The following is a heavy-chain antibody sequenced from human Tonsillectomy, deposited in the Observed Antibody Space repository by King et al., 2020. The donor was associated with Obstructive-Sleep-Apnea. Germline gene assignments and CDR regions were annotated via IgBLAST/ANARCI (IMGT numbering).Heavy chain of an antibody. Sequence: QLQESGPGLLKPSETLSLTCTVSGGSISTYYWSWIRQPPGKGLEWIGYIYYSGSTNHNPSLRSRVTISVDTSKNHFALKLTSVTAADTAVYYCARHDGGLNWFDPWGQGTLFTVSS. V-gene: IGHV4-59*08. CDR2: IYYSGST. CDR1: GGSISTYY. J-gene: IGHJ5*02. CDR3: ARHDGGLNWFDP. D-gene: IGHD4-23*01.